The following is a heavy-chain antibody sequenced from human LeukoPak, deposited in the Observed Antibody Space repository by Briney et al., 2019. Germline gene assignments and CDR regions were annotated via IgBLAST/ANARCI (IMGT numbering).Heavy chain of an antibody. CDR2: ISYDGSNK. CDR3: ARALIPARPARTSWFDP. Sequence: PGRSLRLSCAASGFTFSSYGMHWVRQAPGKGLEWVAVISYDGSNKYYADSVKGRFTISRDNSKNTLYLQMNSLRAEDTAVYYCARALIPARPARTSWFDPWGQGTLVTVSS. V-gene: IGHV3-30*03. CDR1: GFTFSSYG. J-gene: IGHJ5*02. D-gene: IGHD6-6*01.